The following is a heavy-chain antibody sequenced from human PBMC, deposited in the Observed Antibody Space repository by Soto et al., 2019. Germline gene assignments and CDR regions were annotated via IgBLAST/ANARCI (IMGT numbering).Heavy chain of an antibody. CDR3: ARGKTHGVVVLIPFFDY. Sequence: SETLSLTCAVYGGSFSGYYWSWIRQPPGKGLEWIGDIYYSGSTYYNPSLKGRVTISVDTSKNQFSLKLSSVTAADTAVYYCARGKTHGVVVLIPFFDYWGQGTLVTVSS. J-gene: IGHJ4*02. V-gene: IGHV4-34*09. CDR2: IYYSGST. D-gene: IGHD2-15*01. CDR1: GGSFSGYY.